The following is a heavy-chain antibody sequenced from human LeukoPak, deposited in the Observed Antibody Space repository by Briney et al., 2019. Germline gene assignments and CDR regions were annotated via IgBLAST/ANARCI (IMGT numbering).Heavy chain of an antibody. Sequence: SETLSLTCTVSGGSISSYYWSWIRQPPGKGLEWIGYIYYSGSTNYNPSLKSRVTISVDTSKNQFPLKLSSVTAADTAVYYCARADCSSTSCAAALFDYWGQGTLVTVSS. D-gene: IGHD2-2*01. V-gene: IGHV4-59*08. J-gene: IGHJ4*02. CDR1: GGSISSYY. CDR3: ARADCSSTSCAAALFDY. CDR2: IYYSGST.